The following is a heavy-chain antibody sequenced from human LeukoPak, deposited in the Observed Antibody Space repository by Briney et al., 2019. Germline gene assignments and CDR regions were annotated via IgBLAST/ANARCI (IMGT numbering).Heavy chain of an antibody. CDR2: INPNSGGT. CDR3: APSSGTSYYFDY. CDR1: GYTFTSYG. Sequence: ASVKVSCKASGYTFTSYGISWVRQAPGQGLEWMGWINPNSGGTNYAQKFQGRVTMTRDTSISTAYMELSRLRSDDTAVYYCAPSSGTSYYFDYWGQGTLVTVSS. D-gene: IGHD3-10*01. J-gene: IGHJ4*02. V-gene: IGHV1-2*02.